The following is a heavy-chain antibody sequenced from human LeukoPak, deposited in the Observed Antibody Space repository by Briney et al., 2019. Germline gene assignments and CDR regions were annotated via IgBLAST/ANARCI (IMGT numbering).Heavy chain of an antibody. Sequence: QLGGPLRLSCAASEFTFSSYGMHWVRQAPGKGLEWVTVISYDGSNKYYADSVKGRFTISRDNSKNTLYLQMNSLKTEDTAVYYCTSHSGSYYVGFDYWGQGTLVTVSS. CDR3: TSHSGSYYVGFDY. CDR1: EFTFSSYG. V-gene: IGHV3-30*03. D-gene: IGHD1-26*01. J-gene: IGHJ4*02. CDR2: ISYDGSNK.